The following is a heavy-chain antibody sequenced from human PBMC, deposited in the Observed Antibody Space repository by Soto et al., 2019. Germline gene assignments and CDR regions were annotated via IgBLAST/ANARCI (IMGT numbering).Heavy chain of an antibody. CDR1: GYTFTSSD. CDR2: MNPNSGNT. V-gene: IGHV1-8*01. J-gene: IGHJ6*03. Sequence: ASVKVSCKASGYTFTSSDINLVRQATGQGLEWMGWMNPNSGNTGYAQKFQGRVTMTRNTSISTAYMELSSLRSEDTVVYYCARGGPPRYYMDVWGKGTTVTVSS. CDR3: ARGGPPRYYMDV.